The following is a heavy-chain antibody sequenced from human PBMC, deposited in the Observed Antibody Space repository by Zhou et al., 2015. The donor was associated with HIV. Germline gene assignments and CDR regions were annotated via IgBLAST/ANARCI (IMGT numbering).Heavy chain of an antibody. V-gene: IGHV1-69*01. CDR2: IIPIFGTA. D-gene: IGHD6-6*01. J-gene: IGHJ6*03. Sequence: QVQLVQSGAEVKKPGSSVKVSCKASGGTFSSYAISWVRQAPGQGLEWMGGIIPIFGTANYAQKFQGRVTITADESTSTAYMELSSLRSEDTAVYYCARRLYEYSSSVRVRDYYYYYYMDVWGKGTTVTVSS. CDR3: ARRLYEYSSSVRVRDYYYYYYMDV. CDR1: GGTFSSYA.